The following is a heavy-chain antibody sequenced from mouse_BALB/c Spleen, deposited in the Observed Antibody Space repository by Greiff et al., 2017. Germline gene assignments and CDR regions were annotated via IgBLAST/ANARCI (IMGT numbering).Heavy chain of an antibody. CDR2: ISYDGSN. CDR1: GYSITSGYY. V-gene: IGHV3-6*02. CDR3: ARSMITNAMDY. Sequence: EVKLQESGPGLVKPSQSLSLTCSVTGYSITSGYYWNWIRQFPGNKLEWMGYISYDGSNNYNPSLKNRISITRDTSKNQFFLKLNSVTTEDTATYYCARSMITNAMDYWGQGTSVTVSS. D-gene: IGHD2-4*01. J-gene: IGHJ4*01.